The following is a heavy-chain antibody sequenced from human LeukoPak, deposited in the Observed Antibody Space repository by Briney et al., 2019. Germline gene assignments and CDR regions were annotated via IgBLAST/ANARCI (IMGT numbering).Heavy chain of an antibody. CDR3: ARSSPTYDILTGYYKRAPPDY. V-gene: IGHV1-2*02. J-gene: IGHJ4*02. CDR1: GYTFTGYY. Sequence: GASVKVSCTASGYTFTGYYMHWVRQAPGQGLEWMGWINPNSGGTNYAQKFQGRVTMTRDTSISTAYMELSRLRSDDTAVYYCARSSPTYDILTGYYKRAPPDYWGQGTLVTVSS. D-gene: IGHD3-9*01. CDR2: INPNSGGT.